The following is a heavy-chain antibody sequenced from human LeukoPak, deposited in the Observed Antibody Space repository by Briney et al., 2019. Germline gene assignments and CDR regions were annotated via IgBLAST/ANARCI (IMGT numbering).Heavy chain of an antibody. V-gene: IGHV1-2*02. CDR1: GYTFTDYY. Sequence: ASVKVSCKASGYTFTDYYMHWVRQAPGQGSEWMGWINPNDGDTNYAQKFQGRVTMTRDTSISTAHMEVSRLRSDDTAVYYCARANFLYCSSTTCLFDYWGQGTLVTVSS. D-gene: IGHD2-2*01. CDR3: ARANFLYCSSTTCLFDY. CDR2: INPNDGDT. J-gene: IGHJ4*02.